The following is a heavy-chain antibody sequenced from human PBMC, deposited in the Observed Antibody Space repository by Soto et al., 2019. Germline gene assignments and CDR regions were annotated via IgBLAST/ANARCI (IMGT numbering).Heavy chain of an antibody. Sequence: QVQLVESGGGVVQPGRSLRLSCAASGFTFSTDAMHWVRQAPGKGLEWVALISNDGNINADSVKGRFTISRDNSNNTLYLQMNDLRTEDTALYYCARDPGLAMMARRGFDIWGQGTMVTVSS. CDR1: GFTFSTDA. J-gene: IGHJ3*02. D-gene: IGHD2-2*01. CDR2: ISNDGNI. V-gene: IGHV3-30-3*01. CDR3: ARDPGLAMMARRGFDI.